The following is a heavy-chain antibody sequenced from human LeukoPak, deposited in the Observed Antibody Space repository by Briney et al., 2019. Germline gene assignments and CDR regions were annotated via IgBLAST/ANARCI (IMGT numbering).Heavy chain of an antibody. CDR2: ISYDGSNK. D-gene: IGHD3-16*01. CDR1: GFTFSSYA. CDR3: ARDDSIMITFGVAQIDY. J-gene: IGHJ4*02. V-gene: IGHV3-30-3*01. Sequence: GRSLRLSCAASGFTFSSYAMHWVRQAPGKGLEWVAVISYDGSNKYYADSVKSRFTISRDNSKNTLYLQMNSLRAEDTAVYYCARDDSIMITFGVAQIDYGGQGTLVTVSS.